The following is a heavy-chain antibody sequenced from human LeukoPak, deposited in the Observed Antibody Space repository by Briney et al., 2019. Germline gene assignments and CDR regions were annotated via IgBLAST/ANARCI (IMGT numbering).Heavy chain of an antibody. V-gene: IGHV3-74*01. Sequence: GGSLRLSCAASGFTFSTYWMHWVRQAPGKGLVWVSRIKSDGTSTSYADSVKGRFTISRDNSKNTLYLQMNSLTAEDTAMYYCAKDGDDCIEQWGQGTLVTVSS. CDR2: IKSDGTST. CDR3: AKDGDDCIEQ. J-gene: IGHJ4*02. D-gene: IGHD3-22*01. CDR1: GFTFSTYW.